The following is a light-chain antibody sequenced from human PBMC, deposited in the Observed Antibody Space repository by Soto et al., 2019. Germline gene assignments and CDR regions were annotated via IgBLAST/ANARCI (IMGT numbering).Light chain of an antibody. J-gene: IGKJ1*01. V-gene: IGKV1-5*01. CDR1: QSISSW. CDR3: QQYGSSPPFT. Sequence: IQMTQSPSTLSASVGARVTITCRASQSISSWLAWYQQKPGKAPKLLIYDASSLESGVPSRFSGSGSGTDFTLTISRLEPEDFAVYYCQQYGSSPPFTFGQGTKVDIK. CDR2: DAS.